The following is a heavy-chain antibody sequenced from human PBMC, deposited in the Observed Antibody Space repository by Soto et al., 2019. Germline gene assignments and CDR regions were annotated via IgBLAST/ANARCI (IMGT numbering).Heavy chain of an antibody. J-gene: IGHJ3*01. CDR3: ASGIASFAAFDV. D-gene: IGHD6-13*01. CDR2: ISYDGSNK. V-gene: IGHV3-30*19. CDR1: GFTFSSYG. Sequence: GGSLRLSCAASGFTFSSYGMHWVRQAPGKGLEWVAVISYDGSNKYYADSVKGRFTISRDNSNNTLYLQMNSLRAEDAAVFYCASGIASFAAFDVWGQGTMVTVSS.